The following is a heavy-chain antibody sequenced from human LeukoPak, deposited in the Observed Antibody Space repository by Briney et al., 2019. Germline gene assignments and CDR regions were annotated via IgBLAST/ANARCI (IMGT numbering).Heavy chain of an antibody. V-gene: IGHV3-48*03. J-gene: IGHJ4*02. CDR1: GFTFSSYE. Sequence: GGSLRLSCAASGFTFSSYEMNWVRQAPGKGLEWVSYISSSGSTIYYADSVKGRFTISRDNAKNSLYLQMDSLRAEDTAVYYCASRGGSDYDSSGYSDYWGQGTLVTVSS. CDR2: ISSSGSTI. D-gene: IGHD3-22*01. CDR3: ASRGGSDYDSSGYSDY.